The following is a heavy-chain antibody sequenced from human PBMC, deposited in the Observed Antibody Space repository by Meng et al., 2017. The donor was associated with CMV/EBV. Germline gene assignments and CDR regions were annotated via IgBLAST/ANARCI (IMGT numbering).Heavy chain of an antibody. CDR1: GFTFSNAW. CDR2: IKSKTDGGTT. Sequence: ESLKISCAASGFTFSNAWMSWVRQAPGKGLEWVGRIKSKTDGGTTDYAAPVKGRFTISRDDSKNTLYLQMNSLKTEDTAVYYCTTGVYCSSTSCSDYWGQGTLVTVSS. D-gene: IGHD2-2*01. CDR3: TTGVYCSSTSCSDY. V-gene: IGHV3-15*01. J-gene: IGHJ4*02.